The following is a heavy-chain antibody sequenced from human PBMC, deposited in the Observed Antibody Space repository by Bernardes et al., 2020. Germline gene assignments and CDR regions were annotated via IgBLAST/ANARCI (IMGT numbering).Heavy chain of an antibody. Sequence: GGSLRLSCAASGFTFSTYRMNWVRQAPGKGLEWVSSISSDSSYIYIADSVRGRFTISRDNAKSSVYLQMNTLGAGDTAVYYCARVSASGSYFDYWGQGTLVTVSS. CDR3: ARVSASGSYFDY. V-gene: IGHV3-21*01. CDR1: GFTFSTYR. J-gene: IGHJ4*02. D-gene: IGHD1-26*01. CDR2: ISSDSSYI.